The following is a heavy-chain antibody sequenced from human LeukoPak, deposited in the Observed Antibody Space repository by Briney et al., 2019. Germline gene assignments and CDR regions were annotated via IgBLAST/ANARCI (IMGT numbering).Heavy chain of an antibody. CDR1: GFTFSGYA. V-gene: IGHV3-23*01. D-gene: IGHD5-12*01. Sequence: AGGSLRLSCAASGFTFSGYALSWVRQAPGKGLEWVSGISGSGGSTYYADSVKGRFIISRDNSEDTLYLQMNSLRAEDTAVYYCAKGSRGYSGYLEGYYFDYWGQGTLVTVSS. J-gene: IGHJ4*02. CDR2: ISGSGGST. CDR3: AKGSRGYSGYLEGYYFDY.